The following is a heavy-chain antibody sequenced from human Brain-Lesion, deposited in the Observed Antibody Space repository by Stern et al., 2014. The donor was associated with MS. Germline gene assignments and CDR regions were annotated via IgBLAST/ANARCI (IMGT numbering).Heavy chain of an antibody. Sequence: QVQLQQSGAEVKKPGASVKVSCTVSGYTLTELSMHWVRQAPRKGLEWMGGFDPEDGETIYAQKFQGRVAMTENTSTDTAYMELSSLRSEDTAVYYCATRSPGAGGNYYRHFDYWGQGTLVTVSS. CDR3: ATRSPGAGGNYYRHFDY. J-gene: IGHJ4*02. V-gene: IGHV1-24*01. D-gene: IGHD1-26*01. CDR2: FDPEDGET. CDR1: GYTLTELS.